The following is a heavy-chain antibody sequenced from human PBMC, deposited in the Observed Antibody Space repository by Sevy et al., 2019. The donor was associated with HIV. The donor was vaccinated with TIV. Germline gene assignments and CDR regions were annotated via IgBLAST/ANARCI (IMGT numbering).Heavy chain of an antibody. Sequence: GGSLRLSCAASGFIVTSHYMAWVRQAPGKGLEWVSSIYTGGGTYYADSVKGRFTISRDNSKNTLYLQMNSLSAEDTAFYYCARVPRYDEPYYFDYWGQGPLVTVSS. CDR2: IYTGGGT. J-gene: IGHJ4*02. D-gene: IGHD3-3*01. CDR1: GFIVTSHY. V-gene: IGHV3-53*01. CDR3: ARVPRYDEPYYFDY.